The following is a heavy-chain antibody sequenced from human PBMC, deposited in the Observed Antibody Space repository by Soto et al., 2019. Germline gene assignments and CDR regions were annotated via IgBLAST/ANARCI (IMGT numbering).Heavy chain of an antibody. CDR2: IIPIFGIA. CDR3: AREDRDRETGLVPAAIDGMDV. J-gene: IGHJ6*02. V-gene: IGHV1-69*08. Sequence: QVQLVQSGAEVKKPGSSVKVSCKASGGTFSRYSITWVRQAPGHGLEWIGRIIPIFGIASYAQKFQGRVTITADESTSKAYRELSSLRSDDTAVYYCAREDRDRETGLVPAAIDGMDVWGQGTTVTVSS. CDR1: GGTFSRYS. D-gene: IGHD2-2*01.